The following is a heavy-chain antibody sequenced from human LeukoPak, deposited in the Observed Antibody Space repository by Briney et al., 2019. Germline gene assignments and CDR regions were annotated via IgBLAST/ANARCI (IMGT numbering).Heavy chain of an antibody. D-gene: IGHD3-10*01. Sequence: ASVKVSCKASGYTFTGYYMHWVRQAPGQGLEWMGIINPSGGSTSYAQKFQGRVTMTRDTSTSTVYMELSSLRSEDTAVYYCARGKLLWFGELSRRKNNWFDPWGQGTLVTVSS. CDR3: ARGKLLWFGELSRRKNNWFDP. CDR2: INPSGGST. J-gene: IGHJ5*02. CDR1: GYTFTGYY. V-gene: IGHV1-46*01.